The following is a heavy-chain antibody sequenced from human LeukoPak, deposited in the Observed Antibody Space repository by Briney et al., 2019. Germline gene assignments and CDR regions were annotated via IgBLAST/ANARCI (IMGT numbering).Heavy chain of an antibody. J-gene: IGHJ4*02. CDR1: GGSFSGYY. CDR3: ARGSSSGWSYFDY. V-gene: IGHV4-34*01. D-gene: IGHD6-19*01. CDR2: INHSGST. Sequence: SETLSLTCAAYGGSFSGYYWSWIRLPPGKGLEWIGEINHSGSTNYNPSLKSRVTISVDTSKNQFSLKLSSVTAADTAVYYCARGSSSGWSYFDYWGQGTLVTVSS.